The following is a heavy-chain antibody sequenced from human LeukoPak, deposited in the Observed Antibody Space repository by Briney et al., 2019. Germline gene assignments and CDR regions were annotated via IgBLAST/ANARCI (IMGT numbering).Heavy chain of an antibody. D-gene: IGHD2-2*01. CDR3: ARVYCSSTSCYLGGEEYNWFDP. CDR1: GGTFSSYA. CDR2: IIPIFGTA. J-gene: IGHJ5*02. V-gene: IGHV1-69*13. Sequence: GASVKVSCKASGGTFSSYAISWVRQAPGQGLEWMGGIIPIFGTANYAQKFQGRVTITADESTSTAYMELSSLRSEDTAVYYCARVYCSSTSCYLGGEEYNWFDPWGQGTLVTVSS.